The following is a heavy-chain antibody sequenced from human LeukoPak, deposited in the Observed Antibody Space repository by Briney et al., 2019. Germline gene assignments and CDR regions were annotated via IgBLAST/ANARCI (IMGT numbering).Heavy chain of an antibody. D-gene: IGHD3-16*02. CDR1: GYTFTGYY. CDR2: INPNSGGT. Sequence: ASVKVSCKASGYTFTGYYMHCVPQAPGQRFECMVWINPNSGGTNYAQKFQGRVTMTRDTSISTAYMELSRLRSDDTAVYYCARGVVITFGGVIVIFDYWGQGTLVTVSS. V-gene: IGHV1-2*02. J-gene: IGHJ4*02. CDR3: ARGVVITFGGVIVIFDY.